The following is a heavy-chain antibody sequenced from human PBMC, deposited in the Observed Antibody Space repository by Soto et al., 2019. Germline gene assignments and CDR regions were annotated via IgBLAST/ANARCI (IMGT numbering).Heavy chain of an antibody. D-gene: IGHD2-15*01. J-gene: IGHJ5*02. CDR2: LSAYNGNT. CDR3: ARALGKRMVPANWFDP. V-gene: IGHV1-18*01. CDR1: GYTFTSYG. Sequence: VASVKVSCKASGYTFTSYGISWVRQAPGQGLEWMGWLSAYNGNTNYAQKLQGRVTMTTDTSTSTAYMELRSLRSDDTAVYYCARALGKRMVPANWFDPWGQGTLVTVSS.